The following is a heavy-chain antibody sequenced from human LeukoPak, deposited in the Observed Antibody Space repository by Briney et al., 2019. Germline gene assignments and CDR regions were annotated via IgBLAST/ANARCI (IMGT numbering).Heavy chain of an antibody. CDR1: GFTFSSYW. Sequence: GGSLRLSCAASGFTFSSYWMHWVRQAPGKGLVWVSRINSDGSSTRYADSVKGRFTISRDNAKNSLYLQMNSLRPEDTAVYYCARGGPSRDYYDSSSYYPDAFDIWGQGTMVTVSS. V-gene: IGHV3-74*01. J-gene: IGHJ3*02. D-gene: IGHD3-22*01. CDR3: ARGGPSRDYYDSSSYYPDAFDI. CDR2: INSDGSST.